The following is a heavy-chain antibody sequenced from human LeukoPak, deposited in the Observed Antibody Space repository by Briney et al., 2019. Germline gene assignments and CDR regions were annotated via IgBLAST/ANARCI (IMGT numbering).Heavy chain of an antibody. D-gene: IGHD3-10*01. CDR3: LRDKAGSFYGSGGYHFNYNGMDV. CDR2: IYHSGFT. Sequence: PSQTLSLTCTVSGGSISSGDYYWGWIRQPPGRGLEWIGSIYHSGFTYSNPSLTSRLTMSIDASKNEFSLRLTSVTAADTAIYYCLRDKAGSFYGSGGYHFNYNGMDVWGQGTAVTVSS. V-gene: IGHV4-39*07. CDR1: GGSISSGDYY. J-gene: IGHJ6*02.